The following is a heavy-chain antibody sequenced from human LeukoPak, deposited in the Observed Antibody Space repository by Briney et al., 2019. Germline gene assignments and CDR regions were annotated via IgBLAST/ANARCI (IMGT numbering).Heavy chain of an antibody. CDR2: ISYDGSNK. J-gene: IGHJ4*02. Sequence: GGSLRLSCAASGFTFSSYGMHWVRQAPGKGLEWVAVISYDGSNKYYADSVKGRFTISRDNSKNTLYLQMNSLRAEDTAVYYCANLITMVRGNFDYWGQGTLVTVSS. D-gene: IGHD3-10*01. V-gene: IGHV3-30*18. CDR3: ANLITMVRGNFDY. CDR1: GFTFSSYG.